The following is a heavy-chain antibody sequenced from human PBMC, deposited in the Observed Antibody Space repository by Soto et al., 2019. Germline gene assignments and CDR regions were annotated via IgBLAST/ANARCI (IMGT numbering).Heavy chain of an antibody. V-gene: IGHV3-23*01. J-gene: IGHJ4*02. Sequence: VGSLRLSCVTSRFSFNTFAMSWVRQAPGKGLGWVSAINGGGENTYYADSVKGRFTISRDNSKNTLYLQMDSLRAEDTAVYYCAKIDYSNYVDFDYWGQGTLVTVSS. D-gene: IGHD4-4*01. CDR2: INGGGENT. CDR3: AKIDYSNYVDFDY. CDR1: RFSFNTFA.